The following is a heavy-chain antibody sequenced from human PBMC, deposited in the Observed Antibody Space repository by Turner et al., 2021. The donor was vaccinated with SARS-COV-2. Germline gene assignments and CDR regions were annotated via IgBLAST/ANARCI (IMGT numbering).Heavy chain of an antibody. Sequence: EVQVLESGGGLAQPGGSLRLSCAASGFTFNTYAMSWVRQAPGKGLVWVSVVSGLGDTRFYADSVRGRFTISRDNTKNRVYLQMNSLRPGDTALYYCVRDRPRPGDRDALDIWGQGTMVTVSS. D-gene: IGHD7-27*01. J-gene: IGHJ3*02. V-gene: IGHV3-23*01. CDR3: VRDRPRPGDRDALDI. CDR1: GFTFNTYA. CDR2: VSGLGDTR.